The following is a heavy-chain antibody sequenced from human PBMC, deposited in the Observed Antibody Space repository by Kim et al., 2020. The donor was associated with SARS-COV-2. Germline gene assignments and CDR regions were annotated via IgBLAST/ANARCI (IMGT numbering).Heavy chain of an antibody. Sequence: PSLKSRVTMSVDTSKNQFYLKLNSVTAADTAVYYCARDHCYGSGSNCFDPWGQGSLVIVSS. CDR3: ARDHCYGSGSNCFDP. D-gene: IGHD3-10*01. J-gene: IGHJ5*02. V-gene: IGHV4-4*06.